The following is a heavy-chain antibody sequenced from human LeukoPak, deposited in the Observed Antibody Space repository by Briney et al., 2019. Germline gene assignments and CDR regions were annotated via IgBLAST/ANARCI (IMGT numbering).Heavy chain of an antibody. CDR2: IVVGSGNT. Sequence: VTSVKVSCMASGFTFTSSAVQWVRQARGQRLEWIGWIVVGSGNTNYAQKFQERVTITRDMSTSTVYMELSSLRSEDTAVYYCAAEGRPTVVTFRKGAVDLWGQGTMVTVSS. D-gene: IGHD4-23*01. J-gene: IGHJ3*01. CDR3: AAEGRPTVVTFRKGAVDL. CDR1: GFTFTSSA. V-gene: IGHV1-58*01.